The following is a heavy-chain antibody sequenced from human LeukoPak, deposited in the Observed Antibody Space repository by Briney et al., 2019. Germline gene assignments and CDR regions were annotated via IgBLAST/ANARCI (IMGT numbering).Heavy chain of an antibody. CDR2: IIPIFGTG. CDR3: ASRAHYDSSGSFDY. Sequence: ASVKVSCKASGGTFSSYAISWVRQAPGQGLEWMGRIIPIFGTGNYAQKFQGRVTITTDEPTSTAYMELSSLRSEDTAVYYCASRAHYDSSGSFDYWGQGTLVTVSS. J-gene: IGHJ4*02. D-gene: IGHD3-22*01. CDR1: GGTFSSYA. V-gene: IGHV1-69*05.